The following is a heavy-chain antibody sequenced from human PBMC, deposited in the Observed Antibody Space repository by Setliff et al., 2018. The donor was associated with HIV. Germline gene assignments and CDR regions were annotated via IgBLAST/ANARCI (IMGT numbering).Heavy chain of an antibody. CDR3: AGEIAPAARLPNVGGPPPPGYYHYMDV. D-gene: IGHD2-8*01. V-gene: IGHV4-39*07. CDR1: RGSISSTSHY. Sequence: SETLSLTCIVSRGSISSTSHYWGWVRQSPGRRLEWIGSIYYSGRTYYNPSLKSRVTMSVDTSTNQFSLDLTSVTAADLAVYFCAGEIAPAARLPNVGGPPPPGYYHYMDVWGKGTTVTVSS. J-gene: IGHJ6*03. CDR2: IYYSGRT.